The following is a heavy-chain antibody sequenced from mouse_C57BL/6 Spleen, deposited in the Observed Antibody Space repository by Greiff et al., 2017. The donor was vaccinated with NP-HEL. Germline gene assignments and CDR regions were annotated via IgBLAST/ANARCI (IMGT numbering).Heavy chain of an antibody. V-gene: IGHV5-4*01. D-gene: IGHD1-1*01. J-gene: IGHJ1*03. Sequence: EVKVVESGGGLVKPGGSLKLSCAASGFTFSSYAMSWVRQTPEKRLEWVATISDGGSYTYYPDNVKGRFTISRDNAKNNLYLQMSHLKSEDTAMYYCAREGYYGSRGYWYFDVWGTGTTVTVSS. CDR1: GFTFSSYA. CDR3: AREGYYGSRGYWYFDV. CDR2: ISDGGSYT.